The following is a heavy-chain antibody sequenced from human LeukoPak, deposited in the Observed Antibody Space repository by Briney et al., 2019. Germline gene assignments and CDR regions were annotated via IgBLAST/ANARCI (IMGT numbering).Heavy chain of an antibody. J-gene: IGHJ3*02. Sequence: ASVKVSCKASGGTFSSYAISWVRQAPGQGLEWMGGIIPIFGTANYAQKFQGRVTITTDESTSTAYMELSSLRSEDTAVYYCARDVAVAGLVAFDIWGQGTMVTVSS. D-gene: IGHD6-19*01. V-gene: IGHV1-69*05. CDR2: IIPIFGTA. CDR3: ARDVAVAGLVAFDI. CDR1: GGTFSSYA.